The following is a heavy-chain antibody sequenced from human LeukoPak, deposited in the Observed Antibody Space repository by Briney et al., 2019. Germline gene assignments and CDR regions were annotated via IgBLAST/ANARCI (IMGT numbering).Heavy chain of an antibody. CDR3: ARGQPIVEIWFLS. CDR2: LNTSGST. J-gene: IGHJ5*02. CDR1: GGAMIGDVSY. D-gene: IGHD3-10*01. V-gene: IGHV4-61*02. Sequence: PSQTLCLSCTVSGGAMIGDVSYWDWVRPPAGKGLGWIGRLNTSGSTISNPSLKSRVSISEEMSKNEFSLGVQAVTGADAAGYFCARGQPIVEIWFLSWGKGALVPVCS.